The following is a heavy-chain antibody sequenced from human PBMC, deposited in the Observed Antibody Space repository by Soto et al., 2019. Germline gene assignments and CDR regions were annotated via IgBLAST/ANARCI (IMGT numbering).Heavy chain of an antibody. J-gene: IGHJ4*02. V-gene: IGHV3-30*18. Sequence: GGSLRLSCAASEFTFSSYGMHWVSQAPGKGLEWVAVISYDGSNKYYADSVEGRFTISRDNSKNTLYLQMNSLRAEDTAVYYCAKADCSSTSCYSGYWGQGTLVPVSS. CDR3: AKADCSSTSCYSGY. CDR1: EFTFSSYG. D-gene: IGHD2-2*02. CDR2: ISYDGSNK.